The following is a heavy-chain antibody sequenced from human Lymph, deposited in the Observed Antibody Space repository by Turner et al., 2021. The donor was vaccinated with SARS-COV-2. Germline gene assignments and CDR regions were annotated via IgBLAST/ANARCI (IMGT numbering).Heavy chain of an antibody. V-gene: IGHV3-30-3*01. D-gene: IGHD2-2*03. CDR3: ARDGLKKEVAVTSDNWFDP. J-gene: IGHJ5*02. Sequence: QVQLVESGGGVVQPGRYLRLSCAASGFTFSSYAMHWVRQAPGKGLEWVAVISYDGSNTYYADSVKGRFTISRDNSKNTLYLQMNSLSAEDTAVYYCARDGLKKEVAVTSDNWFDPWGQGTLVTVSS. CDR2: ISYDGSNT. CDR1: GFTFSSYA.